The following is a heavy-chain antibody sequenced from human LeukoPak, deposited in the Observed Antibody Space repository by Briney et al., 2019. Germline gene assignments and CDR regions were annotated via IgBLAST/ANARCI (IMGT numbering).Heavy chain of an antibody. J-gene: IGHJ3*02. CDR1: GGSISSGGYY. D-gene: IGHD3-22*01. CDR2: IYYSGST. V-gene: IGHV4-31*03. CDR3: ARDLSTMIVPGGAFDI. Sequence: SQTLSLTCTVSGGSISSGGYYWSWIRQHPGKGLEWIGYIYYSGSTYYNPSLKSRVTISVDTSKNQFSLKLSSVTAADTAVYYCARDLSTMIVPGGAFDIWGQGTMVTVSS.